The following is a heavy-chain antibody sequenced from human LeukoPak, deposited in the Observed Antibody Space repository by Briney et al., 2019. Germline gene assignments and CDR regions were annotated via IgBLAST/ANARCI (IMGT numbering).Heavy chain of an antibody. CDR3: ARHSRDSSGPWGYFDY. CDR2: ISGSGGST. J-gene: IGHJ4*02. CDR1: GFTFSSYA. D-gene: IGHD3-22*01. V-gene: IGHV3-23*01. Sequence: GGSLRLSCAASGFTFSSYAMSWVRQAPGKGLEWVSAISGSGGSTYYADSVKGRFTISRDNSKNTLYLQMNSLRAEDTAVYYCARHSRDSSGPWGYFDYWGQGTLVTVSS.